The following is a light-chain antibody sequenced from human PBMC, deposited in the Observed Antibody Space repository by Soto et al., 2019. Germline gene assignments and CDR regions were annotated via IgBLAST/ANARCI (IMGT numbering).Light chain of an antibody. CDR1: SSDVGGYNY. V-gene: IGLV2-11*01. Sequence: QSALTQPRSVSGSPGQSVTISCTGTSSDVGGYNYVSWYQQHPGKAPKLMIYDVSKRTSGVPDLFSGSKSGNTASLTISGLLAEDEADYYCCSYAGSYTLVFGGGTKLTVL. CDR3: CSYAGSYTLV. J-gene: IGLJ2*01. CDR2: DVS.